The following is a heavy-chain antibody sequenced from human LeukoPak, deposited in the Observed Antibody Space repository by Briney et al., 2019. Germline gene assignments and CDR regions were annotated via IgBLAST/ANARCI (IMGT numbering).Heavy chain of an antibody. J-gene: IGHJ4*02. CDR2: LYSGDSDT. Sequence: GVSLKISCTGSGYSFTSYWTGWVRQMPGKGMEWIGILYSGDSDTRYSPSFQGQVTISADKSISTAYLQWSSMKASGTAMYYCARLRYGVNFDYWGQGTLVTVSS. CDR1: GYSFTSYW. CDR3: ARLRYGVNFDY. V-gene: IGHV5-51*02. D-gene: IGHD4-23*01.